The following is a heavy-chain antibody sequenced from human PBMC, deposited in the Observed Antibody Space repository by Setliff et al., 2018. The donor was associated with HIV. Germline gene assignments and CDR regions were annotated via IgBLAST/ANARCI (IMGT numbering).Heavy chain of an antibody. J-gene: IGHJ6*03. CDR1: GGSISSYY. CDR3: ARGIGTRYNYYMDV. V-gene: IGHV4-4*07. D-gene: IGHD1-20*01. CDR2: IYTSGNM. Sequence: SETLSLTCTVSGGSISSYYWNWFRQPAGKGLESLGRIYTSGNMIYNPSLKSRVTVSADTSRNQLSLKLSSVTAADTAVYYCARGIGTRYNYYMDVWGIGTTVTVSS.